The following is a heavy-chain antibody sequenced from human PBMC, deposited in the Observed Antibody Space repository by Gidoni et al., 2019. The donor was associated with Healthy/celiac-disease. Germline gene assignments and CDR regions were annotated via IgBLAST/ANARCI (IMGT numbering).Heavy chain of an antibody. V-gene: IGHV4-34*01. CDR1: GGSFSGYY. CDR3: ARLFSGSYYGPFDGMDV. J-gene: IGHJ6*02. Sequence: QVQLQQWGAGLFKPSETLSLTCAVYGGSFSGYYWSWIRQPPGKGLEWIGEINHSGRTNYNPSLKSRVTISVDTSKNQFSLKLSSVTAADTAVYYCARLFSGSYYGPFDGMDVWGQGTTVTVSS. D-gene: IGHD1-26*01. CDR2: INHSGRT.